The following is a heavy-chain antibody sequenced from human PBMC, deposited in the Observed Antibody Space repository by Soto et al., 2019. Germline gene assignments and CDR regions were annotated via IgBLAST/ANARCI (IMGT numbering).Heavy chain of an antibody. CDR2: IYYSGST. Sequence: QVQLQESGPGLVKPSETLSLTCIVSGGSISSYYWNWLRQSPGKGLEWIGYIYYSGSTKYNPSLKGRVTISVDTSNDQFSLKLSSVTAADTAVYYCARDRFSSGWLDYWGQGTLVTVSS. J-gene: IGHJ4*02. CDR1: GGSISSYY. CDR3: ARDRFSSGWLDY. V-gene: IGHV4-59*01. D-gene: IGHD6-19*01.